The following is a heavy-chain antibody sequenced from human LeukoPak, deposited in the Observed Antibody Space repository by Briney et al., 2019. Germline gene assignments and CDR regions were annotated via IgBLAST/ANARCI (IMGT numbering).Heavy chain of an antibody. CDR3: ARVALGWFDP. CDR2: IYYSGST. V-gene: IGHV4-61*01. CDR1: GGSVSSGSYY. Sequence: PSETLSLTCTVSGGSVSSGSYYWSWIRQPPGKGLEWIGYIYYSGSTNYNPSLKSRVTISVDTSKNQFSLKLSSVTAADTAVYYCARVALGWFDPWGQGTLVTVSS. J-gene: IGHJ5*02.